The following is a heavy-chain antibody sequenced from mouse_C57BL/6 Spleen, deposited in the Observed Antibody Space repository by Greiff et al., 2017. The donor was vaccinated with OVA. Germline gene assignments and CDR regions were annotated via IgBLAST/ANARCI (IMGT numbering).Heavy chain of an antibody. J-gene: IGHJ2*01. CDR2: IDPSDSET. D-gene: IGHD2-5*01. V-gene: IGHV1-52*01. CDR3: ARKGYYSNPFGY. Sequence: QVQLQQPGAELVRPGSSVKLSCKASGYTFTSYWMHWVKQRPIQGLEWIGNIDPSDSETHYNQKFKDKATLTVDKSSSTAYMQLSSLTAEDSAVYYCARKGYYSNPFGYWGQGTTLTVSS. CDR1: GYTFTSYW.